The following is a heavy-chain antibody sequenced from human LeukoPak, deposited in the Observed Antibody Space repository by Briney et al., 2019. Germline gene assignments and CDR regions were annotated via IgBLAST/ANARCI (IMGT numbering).Heavy chain of an antibody. CDR2: IKSKTDGGTT. J-gene: IGHJ4*02. CDR1: GFTFSNAW. V-gene: IGHV3-15*01. Sequence: GGSLRLSCAASGFTFSNAWMSWVRQAPGKGLEWVGRIKSKTDGGTTDYAAPVKGRFTISRDDSKNTLYLQMNSLKTEDTAVYYCTTDPSYYDNSGYYYGYRDYWGQGTLVTVSS. D-gene: IGHD3-22*01. CDR3: TTDPSYYDNSGYYYGYRDY.